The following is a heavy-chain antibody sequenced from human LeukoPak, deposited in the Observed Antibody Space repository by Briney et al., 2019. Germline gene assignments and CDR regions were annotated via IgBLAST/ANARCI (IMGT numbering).Heavy chain of an antibody. Sequence: PGGSLRLSCAASGFTFSSYAMHWVRQAPGKGLEWVAVISYDGSNKYYADSVKGRFTISRDNSKNTLYLQMNSLRAEDTAVYYCARGGIVVEVTPTGGSHDYWGQGTLVTVSS. CDR2: ISYDGSNK. D-gene: IGHD2-15*01. V-gene: IGHV3-30-3*01. CDR1: GFTFSSYA. J-gene: IGHJ4*02. CDR3: ARGGIVVEVTPTGGSHDY.